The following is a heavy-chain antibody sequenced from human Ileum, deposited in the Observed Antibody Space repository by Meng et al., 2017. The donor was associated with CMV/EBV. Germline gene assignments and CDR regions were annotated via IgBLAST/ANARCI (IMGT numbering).Heavy chain of an antibody. V-gene: IGHV3-7*01. CDR3: GREPDIRYGMDV. J-gene: IGHJ6*02. D-gene: IGHD5-12*01. CDR1: GFTFSTYW. Sequence: GESLKISCAASGFTFSTYWMTWIRQAPGKGLEWVANIKDDGSQRYYTQSVKGRFTISRDNVKNSLYLQMNSLRGEDTAVYYCGREPDIRYGMDVWGQGTTVTVSS. CDR2: IKDDGSQR.